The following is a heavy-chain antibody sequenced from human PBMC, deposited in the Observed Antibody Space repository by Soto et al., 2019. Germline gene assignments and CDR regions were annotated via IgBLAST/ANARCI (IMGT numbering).Heavy chain of an antibody. J-gene: IGHJ6*02. V-gene: IGHV3-64D*06. D-gene: IGHD2-15*01. CDR2: ISTNWART. CDR3: VKPGYCSADDCHYFYYYGMDV. CDR1: GFTLGDYT. Sequence: EVQLVESGGGSVQPGGSLRLSCSASGFTLGDYTMTWVRQAPGKGLEYILAISTNWARTYYADSVKGRFAISRDNSKNTMYLQISSLGAEDTAVYYSVKPGYCSADDCHYFYYYGMDVWGQGTTVTVSS.